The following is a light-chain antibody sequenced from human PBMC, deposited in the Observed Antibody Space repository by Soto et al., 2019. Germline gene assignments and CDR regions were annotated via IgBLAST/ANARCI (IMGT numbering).Light chain of an antibody. Sequence: DIVLTQTKGTLSLSPGERATLSCRASQSVSSYYLAWYQQKPGQAPRLLIYAASSRATGIPDRFSGGGSGTDFTLTITRLEPEDFAIYYCQQYGSSRTFCQGANVDIK. CDR1: QSVSSYY. V-gene: IGKV3-20*01. J-gene: IGKJ1*01. CDR3: QQYGSSRT. CDR2: AAS.